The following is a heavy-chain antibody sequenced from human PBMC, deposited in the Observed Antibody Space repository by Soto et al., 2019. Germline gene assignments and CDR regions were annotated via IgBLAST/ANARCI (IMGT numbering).Heavy chain of an antibody. CDR3: AKDRGPYCSGGICYPPSWFDP. D-gene: IGHD2-15*01. CDR1: GFTFGNYA. V-gene: IGHV3-23*01. J-gene: IGHJ5*02. CDR2: ITGIDGRT. Sequence: GGSLRLSCVGSGFTFGNYAMSWVRQAPGKGLEWASSITGIDGRTYYADSVKGRFTISRDNPKNTLYLQMNNLRAEDTAMFYCAKDRGPYCSGGICYPPSWFDPWGQGTQVTVS.